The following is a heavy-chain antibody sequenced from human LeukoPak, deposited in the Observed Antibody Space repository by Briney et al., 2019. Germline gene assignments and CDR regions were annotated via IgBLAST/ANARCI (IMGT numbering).Heavy chain of an antibody. CDR1: GGSISSGDYY. CDR3: ARGTGGYDFWSGYYKPYYYYGMDV. CDR2: IYYSGST. D-gene: IGHD3-3*01. J-gene: IGHJ6*02. V-gene: IGHV4-30-4*01. Sequence: SQTLSLTCTVSGGSISSGDYYWSWIRQPPGKGLEWIGYIYYSGSTYYNPSLRSRVTISVDTSKNQFSLKLSSVTAADTAVYYCARGTGGYDFWSGYYKPYYYYGMDVWGQGTTVTVSS.